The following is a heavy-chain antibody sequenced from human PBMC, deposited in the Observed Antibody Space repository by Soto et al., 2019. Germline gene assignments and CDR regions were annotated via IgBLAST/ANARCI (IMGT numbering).Heavy chain of an antibody. CDR2: IYYSGST. D-gene: IGHD6-19*01. CDR3: ARLMRRAVAGSKTPIRDYYMDV. V-gene: IGHV4-39*01. Sequence: SETLSLTCTVSGGSISSSSYYWGWICQPPGKGLEWIGSIYYSGSTYYNPSLKGRVTISVDTSKNQFSLKLSSVTAADTAVYYCARLMRRAVAGSKTPIRDYYMDVWGKGTTVTVSS. J-gene: IGHJ6*03. CDR1: GGSISSSSYY.